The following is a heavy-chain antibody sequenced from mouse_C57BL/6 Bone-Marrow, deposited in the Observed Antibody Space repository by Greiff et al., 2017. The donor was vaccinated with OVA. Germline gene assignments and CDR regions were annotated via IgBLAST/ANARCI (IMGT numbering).Heavy chain of an antibody. J-gene: IGHJ3*01. CDR1: GYAFSSYW. Sequence: VKLMESGAELVKPGASVKISCKASGYAFSSYWMNWVKQRPGKGLEWIGQIYPGDGDTNYNGKFKGKATLTADKSSSTAYMQLSSLTSEDSAVYFCASIHSFAYWGQGTLVTVSA. V-gene: IGHV1-80*01. CDR2: IYPGDGDT. CDR3: ASIHSFAY.